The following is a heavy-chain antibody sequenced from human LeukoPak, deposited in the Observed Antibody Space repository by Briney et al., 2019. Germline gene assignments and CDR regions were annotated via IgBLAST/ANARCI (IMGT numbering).Heavy chain of an antibody. CDR3: ARRRNAFDI. Sequence: PSETLSLTCAVDVGSFSGYYWSWIRQPPGKGLEWIGEINHSGSTNYNPSLKSRVTISVDTSKNQFSLKLSSVTAADTAVYYCARRRNAFDIWGQGTMVTVSS. V-gene: IGHV4-34*01. J-gene: IGHJ3*02. CDR2: INHSGST. CDR1: VGSFSGYY.